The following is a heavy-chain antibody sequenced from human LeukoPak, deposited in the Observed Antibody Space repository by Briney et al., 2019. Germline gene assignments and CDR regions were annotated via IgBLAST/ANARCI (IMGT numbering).Heavy chain of an antibody. CDR3: AREKYYYDSSGYRDYMDV. V-gene: IGHV4-59*01. Sequence: SKTLSLTCTVSGGSISSYYWSWIRQPPGKGLEWIGYIDYSGNTNYNPSLKSRVTISVDTSKNQFSLKLSSVTAADTAVYYCAREKYYYDSSGYRDYMDVWGKGTTVTVSS. D-gene: IGHD3-22*01. J-gene: IGHJ6*03. CDR1: GGSISSYY. CDR2: IDYSGNT.